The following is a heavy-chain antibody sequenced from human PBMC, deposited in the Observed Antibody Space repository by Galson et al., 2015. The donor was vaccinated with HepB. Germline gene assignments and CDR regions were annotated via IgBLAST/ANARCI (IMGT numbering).Heavy chain of an antibody. CDR1: GGSISSYY. V-gene: IGHV4-4*07. CDR3: ARILAEQQLELAYYYYGMDV. J-gene: IGHJ6*02. D-gene: IGHD6-13*01. CDR2: IYTSGST. Sequence: ETLSLTCTVSGGSISSYYWSWIRQPAGKGLEWIGRIYTSGSTNYNPSLKSRVTMSVDTSKNQFSLKLSSVTAADTAVYYCARILAEQQLELAYYYYGMDVWGQGTTVTVSS.